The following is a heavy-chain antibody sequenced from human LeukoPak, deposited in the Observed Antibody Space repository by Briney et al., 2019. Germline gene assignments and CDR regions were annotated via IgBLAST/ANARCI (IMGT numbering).Heavy chain of an antibody. CDR3: ARDLGGGFSIAARPGDY. V-gene: IGHV3-23*01. J-gene: IGHJ4*02. CDR1: GFTFSSYA. CDR2: ISGSGGST. D-gene: IGHD6-6*01. Sequence: PGGSLRLSCAASGFTFSSYAMSWVRQAPGKGLEWVSAISGSGGSTYYGDSVKGRLTISRDNSKNTLYLQMNSLRAEDTAVYYCARDLGGGFSIAARPGDYWGQGTLVTVSS.